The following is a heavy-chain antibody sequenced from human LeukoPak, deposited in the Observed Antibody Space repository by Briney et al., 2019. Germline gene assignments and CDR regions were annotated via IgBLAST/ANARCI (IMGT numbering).Heavy chain of an antibody. Sequence: SETLSLTCAVYGGSFSGYYWSWIRQPPGKGLEWVGEINHSGSTNYNPSLKSRVTISVDTSKNQFSLKLSSVTAADTAVYYCARAGYYDSSGLDYWGQGTLVTVSS. D-gene: IGHD3-22*01. CDR1: GGSFSGYY. CDR2: INHSGST. V-gene: IGHV4-34*01. J-gene: IGHJ4*02. CDR3: ARAGYYDSSGLDY.